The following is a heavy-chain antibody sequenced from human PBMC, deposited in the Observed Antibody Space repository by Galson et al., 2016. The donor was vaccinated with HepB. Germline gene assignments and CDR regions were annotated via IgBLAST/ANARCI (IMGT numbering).Heavy chain of an antibody. CDR1: GFSLSTSGMC. CDR2: IDWDDDK. Sequence: PALVKPTQTLTLTCTFSGFSLSTSGMCVSWIRQPPGKALEWLALIDWDDDKYYSTSLKTRLTISKDTPKNQVALTMANMDPVDTATYYCARIRDYSKGVFDYFDYWGQGALVTVSS. D-gene: IGHD3-16*01. J-gene: IGHJ4*02. CDR3: ARIRDYSKGVFDYFDY. V-gene: IGHV2-70*01.